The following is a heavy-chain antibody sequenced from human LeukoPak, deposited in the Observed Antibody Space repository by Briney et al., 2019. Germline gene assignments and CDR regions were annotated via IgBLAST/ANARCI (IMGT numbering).Heavy chain of an antibody. CDR2: ISTSSIYI. J-gene: IGHJ4*02. CDR1: GFTFSSNS. D-gene: IGHD7-27*01. CDR3: AREEGGKLGIDYYFDY. Sequence: NPGGSLRLSCAASGFTFSSNSMNWVRQAPGKGLEWVSSISTSSIYIYYADSVKGRFTISRDNAKNSLYLQMNSLRAEDTAVYYCAREEGGKLGIDYYFDYWGQGTLVTVSS. V-gene: IGHV3-21*01.